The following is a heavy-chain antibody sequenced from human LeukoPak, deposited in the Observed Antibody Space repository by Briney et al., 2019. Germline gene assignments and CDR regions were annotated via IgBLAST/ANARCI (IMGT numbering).Heavy chain of an antibody. Sequence: PSETLSLTCTVSGASLSVSGRNWGWVRQPPGKGLEWIASIYYSGSTYYSPPLESRVTMSVDTSKNQFSLKLSSLTATDTAVYYCLSGHDNAFHPWGQGTLVTVSP. D-gene: IGHD3-9*01. CDR2: IYYSGST. CDR1: GASLSVSGRN. J-gene: IGHJ5*02. CDR3: LSGHDNAFHP. V-gene: IGHV4-39*07.